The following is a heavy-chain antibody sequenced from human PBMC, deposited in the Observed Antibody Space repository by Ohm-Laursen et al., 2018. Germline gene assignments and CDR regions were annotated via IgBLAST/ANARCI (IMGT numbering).Heavy chain of an antibody. V-gene: IGHV3-15*01. CDR2: IKSKTDGGTT. CDR3: TTGEIQLRGDAFDI. J-gene: IGHJ3*02. D-gene: IGHD5-18*01. CDR1: GFTFSNAW. Sequence: SLRLSCTASGFTFSNAWMSWVRQAPGKGLEWVGRIKSKTDGGTTDYAAPVKGRFTISRDDSKNTLYLQMNSLKTEDTAVYYCTTGEIQLRGDAFDIWGQGTMVTVSS.